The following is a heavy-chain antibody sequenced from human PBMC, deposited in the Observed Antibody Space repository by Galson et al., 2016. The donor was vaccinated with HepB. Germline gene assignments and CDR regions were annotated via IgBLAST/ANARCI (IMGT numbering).Heavy chain of an antibody. J-gene: IGHJ4*02. D-gene: IGHD3-10*01. CDR2: IYYSGTT. Sequence: ETLSLTCTVSGASVRSGSHYWSWIRQPPGKGLEWIAYIYYSGTTNYNPSLKSRLTISVDTSKNQFSLKLSSVTAADTAVYYCARERLTMLRGIIMRDFDYWGQGTLDTVSS. V-gene: IGHV4-61*01. CDR3: ARERLTMLRGIIMRDFDY. CDR1: GASVRSGSHY.